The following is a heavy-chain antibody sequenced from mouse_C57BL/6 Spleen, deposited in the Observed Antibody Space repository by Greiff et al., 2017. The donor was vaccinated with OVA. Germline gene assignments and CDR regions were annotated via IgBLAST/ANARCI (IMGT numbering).Heavy chain of an antibody. CDR3: ARSVDYYGSSYAFDD. J-gene: IGHJ2*01. V-gene: IGHV1-22*01. D-gene: IGHD1-1*01. CDR2: INPNNGGT. Sequence: VQLKESGPELVKPGASVKMSCKASGYTFTDYNMHWVKQSHGKSLEWIGYINPNNGGTSYNQKFKGKATLTVNKSSSTAYMELRSLTSEDSAVYYCARSVDYYGSSYAFDDWGQGTTLTVSS. CDR1: GYTFTDYN.